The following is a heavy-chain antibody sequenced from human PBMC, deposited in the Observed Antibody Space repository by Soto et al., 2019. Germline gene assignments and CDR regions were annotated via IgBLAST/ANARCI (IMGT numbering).Heavy chain of an antibody. CDR2: FDPQDGET. CDR1: GYSLTELA. CDR3: ATVQRQGSTWYYSYVMDV. Sequence: QVQLVQSGAEAKKPGASVKVSCKLSGYSLTELAIHWVRQAPGKGLEWMGGFDPQDGETIYAQKFQGSVTMTEDTSTDTAYMELSSLRSEDTAVYYCATVQRQGSTWYYSYVMDVWGQGTTVTVSS. J-gene: IGHJ6*02. D-gene: IGHD6-13*01. V-gene: IGHV1-24*01.